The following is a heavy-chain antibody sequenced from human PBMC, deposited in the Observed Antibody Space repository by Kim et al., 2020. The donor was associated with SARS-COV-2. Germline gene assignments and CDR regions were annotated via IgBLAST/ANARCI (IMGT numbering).Heavy chain of an antibody. Sequence: GGSLRLSCEASGFIFSQYAIHWVRQAPGKGPEWVAVISKDGYESYYATSVKGRLTISRDNSNNMLYLQMNSLRDEDTAMYYCARDAKGVTIFDLWGRGTL. J-gene: IGHJ2*01. CDR1: GFIFSQYA. V-gene: IGHV3-30-3*01. D-gene: IGHD3-3*01. CDR2: ISKDGYES. CDR3: ARDAKGVTIFDL.